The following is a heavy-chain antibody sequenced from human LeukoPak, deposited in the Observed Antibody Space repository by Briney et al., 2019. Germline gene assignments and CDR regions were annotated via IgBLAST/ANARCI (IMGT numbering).Heavy chain of an antibody. CDR2: INHSGST. CDR3: AGYDYVWGSYPF. CDR1: GGSFSGYY. D-gene: IGHD3-16*02. Sequence: SETLSLTCAVYGGSFSGYYWSWIRQPPGKGLEWIGEINHSGSTNHNPSLKSRVTISVDTSRNQFSLKLSSVTAADTAVYYCAGYDYVWGSYPFWGQGTLVTVSS. J-gene: IGHJ4*02. V-gene: IGHV4-34*01.